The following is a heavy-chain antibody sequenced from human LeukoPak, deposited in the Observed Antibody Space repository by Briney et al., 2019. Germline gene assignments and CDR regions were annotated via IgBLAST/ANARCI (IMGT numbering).Heavy chain of an antibody. CDR2: MNPNSGNT. CDR1: GYTFTSYD. V-gene: IGHV1-8*01. J-gene: IGHJ4*02. Sequence: GASVKVSCKASGYTFTSYDINWVRQATGQGLEWMGWMNPNSGNTGYAQKFQGRVTITRNTSISTAYMELSSLRSEDTAVYYCARGARRPTYYDFWSGYYRGGYYFDYWGQGTLVTVSS. CDR3: ARGARRPTYYDFWSGYYRGGYYFDY. D-gene: IGHD3-3*01.